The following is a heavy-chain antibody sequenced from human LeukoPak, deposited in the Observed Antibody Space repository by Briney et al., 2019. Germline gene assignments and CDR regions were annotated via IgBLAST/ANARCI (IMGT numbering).Heavy chain of an antibody. CDR1: GLTFSSYA. D-gene: IGHD3-3*01. CDR2: ISGSGGST. J-gene: IGHJ4*02. CDR3: ATVFGVVPFDY. V-gene: IGHV3-23*01. Sequence: GGSLRLSCAASGLTFSSYAMSWFRQAPGKGLEWVSAISGSGGSTYYADSVKGRFTISRDNSKNTLYLQMNSLRAEDTAVYYCATVFGVVPFDYWGQGTLVTVSS.